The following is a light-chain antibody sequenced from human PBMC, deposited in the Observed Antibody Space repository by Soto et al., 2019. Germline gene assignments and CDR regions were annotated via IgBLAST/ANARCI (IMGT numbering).Light chain of an antibody. V-gene: IGKV3-20*01. CDR1: QSLRRNF. CDR3: QQYEIAPKT. CDR2: AAS. Sequence: EIVLTQSPGTLSLSPGERATLSCRASQSLRRNFLAWYQQKPGQAPSLLIYAASSRATGIPDRFSGSGSGTDFTLSISRLEPEDFAVYYGQQYEIAPKTFGQGPKVQI. J-gene: IGKJ1*01.